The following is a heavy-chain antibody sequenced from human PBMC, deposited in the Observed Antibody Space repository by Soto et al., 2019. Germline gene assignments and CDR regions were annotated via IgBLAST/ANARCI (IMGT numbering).Heavy chain of an antibody. CDR1: GFTFSSYS. V-gene: IGHV3-30*03. CDR3: ARASSWLLIHHEAFDI. J-gene: IGHJ3*02. CDR2: ISYDGSNK. D-gene: IGHD3-22*01. Sequence: PGGSLRLSCAASGFTFSSYSMNWVRQAPGKGLEWVAVISYDGSNKYYADSVKGRFTISRDNSKNTLYLQMNSLRAEDTAVYYCARASSWLLIHHEAFDIWGQGTMVTVSS.